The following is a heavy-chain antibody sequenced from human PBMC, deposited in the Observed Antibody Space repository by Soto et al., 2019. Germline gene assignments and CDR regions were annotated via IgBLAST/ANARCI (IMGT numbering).Heavy chain of an antibody. CDR2: VYYRVST. D-gene: IGHD6-13*01. CDR3: ARVVCRSWDRDNWFDL. Sequence: PSETLSLTGTVSGGSISSGGYYWRWIRQKPGKCLGGMWYVYYRVSTCYNPAIKSRVTMSVDTSKNRFSLKWSSVTAADTAVYYCARVVCRSWDRDNWFDLWGHGTLVTVSS. CDR1: GGSISSGGYY. V-gene: IGHV4-31*03. J-gene: IGHJ5*02.